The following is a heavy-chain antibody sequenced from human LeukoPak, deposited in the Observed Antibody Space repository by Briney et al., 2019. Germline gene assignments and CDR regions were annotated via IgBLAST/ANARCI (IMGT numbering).Heavy chain of an antibody. CDR1: GFTFSSSA. CDR3: AKDIQLSY. Sequence: HPGGSLRLSCVVSGFTFSSSAMSWDRQAPGKGLEWVSLISSNGASTYYADSVKGRFTISRDDSKNTLYLQMNSLRAEDTAVYCCAKDIQLSYWGQGALVTVSS. D-gene: IGHD1-1*01. CDR2: ISSNGAST. V-gene: IGHV3-23*01. J-gene: IGHJ4*02.